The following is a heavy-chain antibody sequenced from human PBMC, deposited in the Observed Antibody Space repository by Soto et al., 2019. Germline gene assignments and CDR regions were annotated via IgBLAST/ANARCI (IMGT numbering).Heavy chain of an antibody. Sequence: EVQLVESGGGLVKPGGSLRLSCAASGFTFSSYSMNWVRQAPGKGLEWVSSISSSSSYIYYADSVKGRFTISRDNAKNSLYQQMNSLRAEDTAVYYFARDNESRWFDIWGQGTMVTVSS. V-gene: IGHV3-21*01. CDR3: ARDNESRWFDI. D-gene: IGHD1-1*01. J-gene: IGHJ3*02. CDR2: ISSSSSYI. CDR1: GFTFSSYS.